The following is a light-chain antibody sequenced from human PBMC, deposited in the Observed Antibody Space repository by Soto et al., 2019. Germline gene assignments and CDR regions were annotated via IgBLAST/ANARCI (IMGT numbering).Light chain of an antibody. Sequence: DIQLTQSPSFLSASVGDRVTITCRASQGISSYLAWYQQKPGKAPKLLIYAASTLQSGVPSRFSGSGSGTEFNLTISSLQPEDFATYYCQQLNSYPYTFGQGTKLEI. V-gene: IGKV1-9*01. CDR1: QGISSY. CDR3: QQLNSYPYT. CDR2: AAS. J-gene: IGKJ2*01.